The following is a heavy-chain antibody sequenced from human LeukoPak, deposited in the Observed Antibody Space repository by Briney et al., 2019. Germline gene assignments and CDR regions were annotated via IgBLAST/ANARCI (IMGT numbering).Heavy chain of an antibody. D-gene: IGHD3-22*01. J-gene: IGHJ1*01. CDR1: GSSFTISG. CDR3: ARDGRDYYDSSGYSYFQH. V-gene: IGHV1-18*01. CDR2: ISAYNGNT. Sequence: ASVNLSCNGSGSSFTISGISWVWHAPGQGLEWVGWISAYNGNTNYAQKLQCRVPMTTDTSTSTAYMELRSLRSDDTAVYYCARDGRDYYDSSGYSYFQHWGQGTLVTVSS.